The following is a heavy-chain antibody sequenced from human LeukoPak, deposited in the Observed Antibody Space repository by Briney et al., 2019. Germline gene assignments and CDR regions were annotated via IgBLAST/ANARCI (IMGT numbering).Heavy chain of an antibody. V-gene: IGHV4-30-4*01. CDR1: GASFDGGDYY. J-gene: IGHJ4*02. CDR3: ARAHDFWSGYSFDC. CDR2: INYSGVT. D-gene: IGHD3-3*01. Sequence: LSQTLSLTCSVSGASFDGGDYYWNWIRQTPGKGLEWIGFINYSGVTYYNPSLKSRVTVSRDTSKMQFSLELSSVTAADTAVYFCARAHDFWSGYSFDCWGQGTLVTVSS.